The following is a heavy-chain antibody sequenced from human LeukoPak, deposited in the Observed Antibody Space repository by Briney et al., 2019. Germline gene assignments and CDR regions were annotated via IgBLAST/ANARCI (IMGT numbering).Heavy chain of an antibody. Sequence: PGGSLRLSCAASGFTFSSYGMHWVRQAPGKGLEWVAVIWYDGSNKYYADSVKGRFTISRDNSKNTLYLQMNSLRAEDTAVYYCARGGSYFTGLPKGYWGQGTLVTVSS. J-gene: IGHJ4*02. CDR3: ARGGSYFTGLPKGY. V-gene: IGHV3-33*01. D-gene: IGHD1-26*01. CDR2: IWYDGSNK. CDR1: GFTFSSYG.